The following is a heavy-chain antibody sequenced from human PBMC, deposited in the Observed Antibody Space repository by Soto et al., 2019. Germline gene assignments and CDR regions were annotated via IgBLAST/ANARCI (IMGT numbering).Heavy chain of an antibody. J-gene: IGHJ6*02. CDR1: GYTFTSYY. CDR2: INPSGGST. V-gene: IGHV1-46*01. D-gene: IGHD1-26*01. Sequence: ASVKVSCKASGYTFTSYYMHWVRQAPGQGLELMGIINPSGGSTSYAQKFQGRVTMTRDTSTSTVYMELSSLRSEDTAVYYCARADAGATGNYYYYGMDVWGQGTTVTVSS. CDR3: ARADAGATGNYYYYGMDV.